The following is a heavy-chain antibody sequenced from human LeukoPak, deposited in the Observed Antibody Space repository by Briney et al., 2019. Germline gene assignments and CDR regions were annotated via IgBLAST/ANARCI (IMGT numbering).Heavy chain of an antibody. CDR1: GGSFSGYY. J-gene: IGHJ4*02. Sequence: PSETLSLTCAVYGGSFSGYYWSWIRQPPGKGLEWIGEINHSGSTNYNPSLKSRVTISVDTSKNQFSLKLSSVTAADTAVYYCARSTALDCSSTSCYTADYWGREPWSPSPQ. V-gene: IGHV4-34*01. D-gene: IGHD2-2*02. CDR3: ARSTALDCSSTSCYTADY. CDR2: INHSGST.